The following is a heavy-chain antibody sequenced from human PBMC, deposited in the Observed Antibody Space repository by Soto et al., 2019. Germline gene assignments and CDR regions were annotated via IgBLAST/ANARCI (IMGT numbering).Heavy chain of an antibody. CDR3: AREGKQLDRPRDGMDV. J-gene: IGHJ6*02. D-gene: IGHD6-6*01. V-gene: IGHV4-4*02. Sequence: KPSETLSLTCAVSGGSISSSNWWSWVRQPPGKGLEWIGEIYHSGSTNYNPSLKSRVTISVDKSKNQFSLKLSSVTAADTAVYYCAREGKQLDRPRDGMDVWGQGTTVTVSS. CDR1: GGSISSSNW. CDR2: IYHSGST.